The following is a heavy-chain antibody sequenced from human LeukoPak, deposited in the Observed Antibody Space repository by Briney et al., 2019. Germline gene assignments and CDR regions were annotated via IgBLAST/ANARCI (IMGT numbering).Heavy chain of an antibody. Sequence: PGGSLRLSCAASGFPFSSYDMNWFRQAPGKGLEWVSYISGSGTAIYYADSVKGRFTISRDNGKNSLYLQMYSLRAEDTAVYYCARVRDGYIEYFQHWGQGTLVTASS. J-gene: IGHJ1*01. CDR2: ISGSGTAI. CDR3: ARVRDGYIEYFQH. CDR1: GFPFSSYD. D-gene: IGHD5-24*01. V-gene: IGHV3-48*03.